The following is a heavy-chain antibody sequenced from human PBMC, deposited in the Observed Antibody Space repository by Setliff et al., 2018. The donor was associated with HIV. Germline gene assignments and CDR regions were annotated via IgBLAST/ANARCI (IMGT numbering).Heavy chain of an antibody. D-gene: IGHD3-22*01. CDR3: ARGMDDSSGYYYGYYDYYMDV. CDR1: GGTFNSYA. CDR2: IIPILGIA. J-gene: IGHJ6*03. V-gene: IGHV1-69*10. Sequence: SVKVSCKASGGTFNSYAIKWVRQAPGQGLECMGEIIPILGIASYAQKFQGRVTFSADTSTSTAYMELSGLRSEDTAVYYCARGMDDSSGYYYGYYDYYMDVWGKGTTVTVSS.